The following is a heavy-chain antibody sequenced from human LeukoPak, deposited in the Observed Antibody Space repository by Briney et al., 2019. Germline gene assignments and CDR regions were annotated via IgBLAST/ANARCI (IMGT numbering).Heavy chain of an antibody. V-gene: IGHV4-34*01. CDR2: INHSGST. CDR3: ARDGGWFDP. J-gene: IGHJ5*02. Sequence: SETLSLTCAVSGGSFSAYYWGWIRQPPGKGLEWIGQINHSGSTNYNPSLKSRVTISVDTSKNQFSLKLSSVTAADTAVYYCARDGGWFDPWGQGTLVTVSS. D-gene: IGHD3-16*01. CDR1: GGSFSAYY.